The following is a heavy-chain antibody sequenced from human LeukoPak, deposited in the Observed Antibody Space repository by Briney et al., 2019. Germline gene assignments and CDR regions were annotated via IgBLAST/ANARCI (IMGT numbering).Heavy chain of an antibody. Sequence: PSETLSLTCTVSGDSISTTSYFWAWIRQPPGEGLEWIGSVYYSGTTYFNSSLNSRVTISVERSKNHFSLKLSSLTVADTARYYCARVYSSTHNWFDTWGQGIQVTVSS. CDR1: GDSISTTSYF. CDR2: VYYSGTT. J-gene: IGHJ5*02. V-gene: IGHV4-39*07. CDR3: ARVYSSTHNWFDT. D-gene: IGHD6-19*01.